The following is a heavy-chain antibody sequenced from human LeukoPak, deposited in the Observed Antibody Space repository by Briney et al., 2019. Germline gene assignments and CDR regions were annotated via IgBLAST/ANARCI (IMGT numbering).Heavy chain of an antibody. V-gene: IGHV3-48*04. D-gene: IGHD1-1*01. CDR3: AKEGLPTQHDGYDV. Sequence: GGSLRPSCAASGFTFSSYSMNWVRQAPGKGLEWVSHISHNDGSTYYAESVRGRFTISRDNARKSLYLQMNSLRVEDTALYYCAKEGLPTQHDGYDVWGRGTLVTVSS. CDR1: GFTFSSYS. CDR2: ISHNDGST. J-gene: IGHJ3*01.